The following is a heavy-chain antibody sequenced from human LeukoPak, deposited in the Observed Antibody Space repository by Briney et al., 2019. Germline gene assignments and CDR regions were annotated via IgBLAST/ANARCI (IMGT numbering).Heavy chain of an antibody. CDR3: ARVNLNWGHSGYFDY. CDR2: INHSGST. D-gene: IGHD7-27*01. CDR1: GGSLSGYH. Sequence: SETLSLTCGVYGGSLSGYHWSWIRQPPGKGLEWIGEINHSGSTNYNPSVKTRVTISVDTSKNQFSLKLNSVTAADTAVYYCARVNLNWGHSGYFDYWGQGTLVTVSS. V-gene: IGHV4-34*01. J-gene: IGHJ4*02.